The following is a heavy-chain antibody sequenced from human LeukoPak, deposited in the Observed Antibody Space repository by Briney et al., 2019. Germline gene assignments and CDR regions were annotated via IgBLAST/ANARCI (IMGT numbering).Heavy chain of an antibody. CDR1: GFTFSSYW. D-gene: IGHD2-2*01. V-gene: IGHV3-74*01. Sequence: GGSLRLSCAASGFTFSSYWMHWVRQAPGKGLVWVSRINSDGSSTSYADSVKGRFTISRDNAKNTLYLQMNSLRAEDTAVYYCARGHIVVVPAAMTDYWGQGTLATVSS. CDR2: INSDGSST. CDR3: ARGHIVVVPAAMTDY. J-gene: IGHJ4*02.